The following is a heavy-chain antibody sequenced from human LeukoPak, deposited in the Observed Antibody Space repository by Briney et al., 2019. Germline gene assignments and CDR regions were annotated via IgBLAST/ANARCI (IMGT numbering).Heavy chain of an antibody. CDR1: GGSISSGSYY. J-gene: IGHJ4*02. CDR3: AREADDYVWGSYRSEFDY. CDR2: IYYSGST. Sequence: SETLSLTCTVSGGSISSGSYYWSWIRQPAGKGLEWIGSIYYSGSTYYNPSLKSRVTISVDTSKNQFSLKLSSVTAADTAVYYCAREADDYVWGSYRSEFDYWDQGTLVTVSS. V-gene: IGHV4-39*07. D-gene: IGHD3-16*02.